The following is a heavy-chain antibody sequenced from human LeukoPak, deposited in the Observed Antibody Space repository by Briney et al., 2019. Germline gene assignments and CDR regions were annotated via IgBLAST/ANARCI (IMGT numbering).Heavy chain of an antibody. CDR2: IKSNTNGGTT. CDR3: TTHGLRWNYYGSGSYYNFDY. J-gene: IGHJ4*02. CDR1: GFTFSNAW. Sequence: GGSLRLSCAASGFTFSNAWMSWVRQAPGKGLEWVGRIKSNTNGGTTGYAAPVKGRFTISRDDSKNTLYLQMNSLKTEDTAVYYCTTHGLRWNYYGSGSYYNFDYWGQGTLVTVSS. V-gene: IGHV3-15*01. D-gene: IGHD3-10*01.